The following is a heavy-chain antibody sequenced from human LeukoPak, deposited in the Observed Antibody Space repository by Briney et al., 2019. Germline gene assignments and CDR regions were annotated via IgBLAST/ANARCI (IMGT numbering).Heavy chain of an antibody. CDR3: TTALGDCSGGSCYRYWYFDL. CDR2: IKSKTDGGTT. D-gene: IGHD2-15*01. Sequence: GGSLRLSCAASGFTFSNAWMSWVRQAPGKGLEWVGRIKSKTDGGTTDYAAPVKGRFTISRDDSKNTLYLQMNSLKTEDTAVYYCTTALGDCSGGSCYRYWYFDLWGRGTLVTVSS. J-gene: IGHJ2*01. CDR1: GFTFSNAW. V-gene: IGHV3-15*01.